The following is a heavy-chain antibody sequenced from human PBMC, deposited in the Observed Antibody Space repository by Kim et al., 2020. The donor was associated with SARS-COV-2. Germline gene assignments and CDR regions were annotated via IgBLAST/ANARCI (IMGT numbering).Heavy chain of an antibody. CDR2: ISYVGGNT. CDR3: TKAGYIYYMDV. J-gene: IGHJ6*03. Sequence: GGSLRLSCAASGFTFSSYTMRWVRQAPGKGLEWVSTISYVGGNTYYADSVRGRFTISRDNSKNTLYLQMNSVTAEDTAVYYCTKAGYIYYMDVWGKGTTVTVSS. D-gene: IGHD2-2*02. CDR1: GFTFSSYT. V-gene: IGHV3-23*01.